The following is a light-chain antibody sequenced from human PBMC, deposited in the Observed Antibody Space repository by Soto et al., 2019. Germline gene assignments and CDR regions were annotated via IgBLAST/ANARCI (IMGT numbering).Light chain of an antibody. CDR2: GAS. CDR3: QQYNKWPPST. J-gene: IGKJ1*01. V-gene: IGKV3-15*01. CDR1: QSVSSN. Sequence: IVMKQSRATLSVSPGASASLYCRASQSVSSNLAWYQQKPGQAPRLLIYGASTRATGIPARFSGSGSGTEFTLTISYLQPEDFAVYYCQQYNKWPPSTFGQGTKVDIK.